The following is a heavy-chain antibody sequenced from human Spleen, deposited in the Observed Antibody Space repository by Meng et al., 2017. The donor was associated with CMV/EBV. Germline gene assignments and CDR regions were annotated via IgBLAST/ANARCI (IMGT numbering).Heavy chain of an antibody. CDR2: ISGSGGST. V-gene: IGHV3-23*01. Sequence: GESLKISCAASGFSLSHSAMSWVRQAPGKGLEWFSAISGSGGSTYYAVSVMGRFTISRDNSKNTLYLQMNSLRAEDTAVYSCSKDAGGDSVVVVAATTNFDYWGQGTLVTVSS. CDR1: GFSLSHSA. CDR3: SKDAGGDSVVVVAATTNFDY. D-gene: IGHD2-15*01. J-gene: IGHJ4*02.